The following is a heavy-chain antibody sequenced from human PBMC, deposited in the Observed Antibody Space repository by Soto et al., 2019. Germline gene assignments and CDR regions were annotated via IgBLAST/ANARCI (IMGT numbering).Heavy chain of an antibody. D-gene: IGHD3-10*01. V-gene: IGHV4-34*01. CDR3: ARSESWFGESQWDYYGMDV. CDR1: GGSFSGYY. Sequence: SETLSLTCAVYGGSFSGYYWSWIRQPPGKGLEWIGEINHSGSTNYNPSLKSRVTISVDTSKNQFSLKLSSVTAADTAVYYCARSESWFGESQWDYYGMDVWGQGTKVTVYS. CDR2: INHSGST. J-gene: IGHJ6*02.